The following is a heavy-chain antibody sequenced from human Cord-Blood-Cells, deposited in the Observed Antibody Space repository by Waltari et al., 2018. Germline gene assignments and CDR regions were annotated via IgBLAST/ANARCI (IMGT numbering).Heavy chain of an antibody. V-gene: IGHV4-34*01. D-gene: IGHD4-4*01. CDR3: ARADHSNYFDY. CDR1: GGSFSGYY. CDR2: INQSGST. Sequence: QVQLQQWGAGLLKPSETLSLTYAVYGGSFSGYYWSWIRQPPGKGLEWIGEINQSGSTNYNPSLNSRVTISVDTAKNQFPRKLSAVTAADTAVYYCARADHSNYFDYWGQGTLVTVSS. J-gene: IGHJ4*02.